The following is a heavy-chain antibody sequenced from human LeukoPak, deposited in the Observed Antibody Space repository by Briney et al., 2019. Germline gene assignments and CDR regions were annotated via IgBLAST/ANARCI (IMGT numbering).Heavy chain of an antibody. Sequence: GESLQISCKGSGYNFTSYWIGWVRQMPGKGLEWMGIIYPGDSDTRYSPSFQGQVTISADKSISTAYLQWSSLKASDTAMYYCARLDYYDSSGMGDYWGQGTLVTVSS. J-gene: IGHJ4*02. CDR3: ARLDYYDSSGMGDY. V-gene: IGHV5-51*01. CDR2: IYPGDSDT. CDR1: GYNFTSYW. D-gene: IGHD3-22*01.